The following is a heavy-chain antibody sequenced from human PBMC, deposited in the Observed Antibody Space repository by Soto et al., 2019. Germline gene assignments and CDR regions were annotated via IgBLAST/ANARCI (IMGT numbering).Heavy chain of an antibody. V-gene: IGHV4-61*01. D-gene: IGHD3-16*02. Sequence: SETLSLTCTVSGGSISSGYYYWSWIRQPPGKGLEWIGYIYYSGSTNYNPSLKSRVTISVDTSKNQFSLKLSSVTAADTAVYYCARLYGLDAFDIWGQGTMVTVSS. J-gene: IGHJ3*02. CDR2: IYYSGST. CDR3: ARLYGLDAFDI. CDR1: GGSISSGYYY.